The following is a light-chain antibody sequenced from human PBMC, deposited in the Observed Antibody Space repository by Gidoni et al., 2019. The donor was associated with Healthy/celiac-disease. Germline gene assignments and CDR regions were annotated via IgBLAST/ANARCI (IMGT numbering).Light chain of an antibody. J-gene: IGKJ2*01. CDR3: QQFHSTPRA. CDR2: WAS. Sequence: DIVMTQSPDSLGVSLGERATINCKSSQSVLYSSNNTDYVAWDQQKPGQPPTLLIYWASTRESGVPDRFSGSGSGTDFTLTISSLQAEDVAVYYCQQFHSTPRALGQGTKLEIK. V-gene: IGKV4-1*01. CDR1: QSVLYSSNNTDY.